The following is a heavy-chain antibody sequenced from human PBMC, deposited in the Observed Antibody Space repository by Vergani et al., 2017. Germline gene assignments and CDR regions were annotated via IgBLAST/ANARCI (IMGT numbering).Heavy chain of an antibody. CDR3: ARQATVTTLVNYFDY. J-gene: IGHJ4*02. D-gene: IGHD4-11*01. CDR1: GYSFTSYW. CDR2: IYPGDSDT. V-gene: IGHV5-51*01. Sequence: EVQLVQSGAEVKKPGESLKISCKGSGYSFTSYWIGWVRQMPGKGLEWMGIIYPGDSDTRYSPSFQGQVTISADKSISTAYLQWSSLKASDTAMYYCARQATVTTLVNYFDYWGQGTLVTVSS.